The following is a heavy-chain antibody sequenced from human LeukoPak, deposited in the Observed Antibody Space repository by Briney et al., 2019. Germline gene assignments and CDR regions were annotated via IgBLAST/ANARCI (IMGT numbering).Heavy chain of an antibody. CDR2: ISSSSTYI. Sequence: GGSLRLSCAASGFTFSSYSMSWVRQAPGKGLEWVSSISSSSTYIYYAGSVKGRFTLSRDNAKNSLSLQMNSPRDEDTAVYFCARDQYNWNYAYDAFDIWGQGTMVTVSS. CDR3: ARDQYNWNYAYDAFDI. V-gene: IGHV3-21*01. D-gene: IGHD1-7*01. J-gene: IGHJ3*02. CDR1: GFTFSSYS.